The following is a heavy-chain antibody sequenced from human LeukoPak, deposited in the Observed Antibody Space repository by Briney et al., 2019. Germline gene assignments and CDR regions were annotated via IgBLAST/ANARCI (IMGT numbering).Heavy chain of an antibody. V-gene: IGHV1-69*04. D-gene: IGHD3-22*01. CDR1: GGTFSSYA. CDR3: ARDYYDSSGHDY. J-gene: IGHJ4*02. Sequence: VASVKVSCKASGGTFSSYAISWVRQAPGQGLEWMGRIIPILGIANYAQKFQGRVTITADKSTSTAYMELSSLRSEDTAVYYCARDYYDSSGHDYWGQGTPVTVSS. CDR2: IIPILGIA.